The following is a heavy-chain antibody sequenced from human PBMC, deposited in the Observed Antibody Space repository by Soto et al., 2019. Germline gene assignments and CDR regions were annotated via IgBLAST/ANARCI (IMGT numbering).Heavy chain of an antibody. V-gene: IGHV1-69*12. CDR2: IIPIFGTA. D-gene: IGHD6-13*01. J-gene: IGHJ6*02. Sequence: QVQLVQSGAEVKKPGSSVKVSCKASGGTFSSYAISWVRQAPGQGLEWMGGIIPIFGTANYAQKFQGRVTITADESTSTAYMELRSLRDEDTSVYYCARGQYKAAAGIFPGGMDVWGQGTTVTVSS. CDR3: ARGQYKAAAGIFPGGMDV. CDR1: GGTFSSYA.